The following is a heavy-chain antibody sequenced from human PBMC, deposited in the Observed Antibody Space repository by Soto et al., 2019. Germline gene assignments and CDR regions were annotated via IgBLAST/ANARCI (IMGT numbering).Heavy chain of an antibody. CDR2: IKSRTDGGTA. J-gene: IGHJ4*02. Sequence: EVRLVESGGDLVEPGGSLRLSCAASGFTFNNAWMSWVRQAPGKGLEWVGRIKSRTDGGTADYAAPVKGRFTISRDDSKNPLFLQMNSLKTEDTAMYYCTTNRYKWGQGTLVTVSS. D-gene: IGHD1-1*01. V-gene: IGHV3-15*01. CDR3: TTNRYK. CDR1: GFTFNNAW.